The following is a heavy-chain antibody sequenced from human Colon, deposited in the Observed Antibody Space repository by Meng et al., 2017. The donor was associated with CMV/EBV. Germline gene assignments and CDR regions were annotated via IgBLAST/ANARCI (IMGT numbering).Heavy chain of an antibody. CDR1: FSLSSSGMG. J-gene: IGHJ5*01. CDR2: IYWDDDK. V-gene: IGHV2-5*02. Sequence: FSLSSSGMGVGWKRQPPGKALEWVALIYWDDDKRYNPSLKSRLTITKDTSKNEVVLILTDMNPADTATYYCARRQCTATSCNRSWFDSWGQGTLVTVSS. CDR3: ARRQCTATSCNRSWFDS. D-gene: IGHD2-2*02.